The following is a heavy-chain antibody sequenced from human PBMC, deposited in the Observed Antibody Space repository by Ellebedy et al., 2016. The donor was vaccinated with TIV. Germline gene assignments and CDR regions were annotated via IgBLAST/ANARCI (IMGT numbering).Heavy chain of an antibody. D-gene: IGHD6-6*01. CDR3: ARQTSRGARREVKYYGMDV. CDR1: GGSISSYY. CDR2: IYYSGST. V-gene: IGHV4-59*08. Sequence: MPGGSLRLSCNVSGGSISSYYWSWIRQPPGKGLEWIGYIYYSGSTHYNPSLKSRVTISVDTSQNQFSLNLSSVTAADTAVYYCARQTSRGARREVKYYGMDVWGQGTTVTVSS. J-gene: IGHJ6*02.